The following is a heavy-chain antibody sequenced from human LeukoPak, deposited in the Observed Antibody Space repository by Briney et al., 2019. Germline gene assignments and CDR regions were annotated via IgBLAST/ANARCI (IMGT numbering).Heavy chain of an antibody. J-gene: IGHJ4*02. CDR2: IYHSGST. D-gene: IGHD6-13*01. CDR1: GFSFSSFW. Sequence: GSLRLSCATSGFSFSSFWMSWVRQPPGKGLEWIGEIYHSGSTNYNPSLKSRVTISVDKSKNQFSLKLSSVTAADTAVYYCARLPGYSSSWDAYFDYWGQGTLVTVSS. V-gene: IGHV4-4*02. CDR3: ARLPGYSSSWDAYFDY.